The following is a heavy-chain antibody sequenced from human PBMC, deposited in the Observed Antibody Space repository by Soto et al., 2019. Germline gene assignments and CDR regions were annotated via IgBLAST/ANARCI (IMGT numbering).Heavy chain of an antibody. CDR1: GYTFTSYG. Sequence: QVQLVQSGAEVKKPGSSVKVSCKASGYTFTSYGISWVRQAPGQGLEWMGWISAYNGNTNYAQKLQGRVTMTTDTSTSTAYMEMRSLRSDDTAVYYCARHLIAARPRGWFDPWGQGTLVTVSS. CDR3: ARHLIAARPRGWFDP. D-gene: IGHD6-6*01. V-gene: IGHV1-18*01. CDR2: ISAYNGNT. J-gene: IGHJ5*02.